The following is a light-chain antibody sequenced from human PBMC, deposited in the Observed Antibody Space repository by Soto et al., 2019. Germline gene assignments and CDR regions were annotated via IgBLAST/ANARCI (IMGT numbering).Light chain of an antibody. CDR3: QQTGAFPRT. J-gene: IGKJ1*01. CDR2: GAS. CDR1: RDISNS. Sequence: DIQMTQSPSSVSASVGDRLTITCRASRDISNSLAWYQQTPGKAPKLLLRGASSLHRGVPSIFSGGGAGTEFTLTISSLQPEDFATYYWQQTGAFPRTFGQGAKVDVK. V-gene: IGKV1-12*01.